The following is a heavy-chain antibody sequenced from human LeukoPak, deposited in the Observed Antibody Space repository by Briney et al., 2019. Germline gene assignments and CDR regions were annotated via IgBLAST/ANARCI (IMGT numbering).Heavy chain of an antibody. Sequence: GGSLRLSCAASGFAFSTYGMNWVRQAPGKGLEWVSSISGSSSSYIYYADSVKGRFTISRDNSKNSLYLQMNRLRAEDTALYYCAKGGATMVRFMDVWGQGTTVTVSS. CDR1: GFAFSTYG. CDR2: ISGSSSSYI. CDR3: AKGGATMVRFMDV. J-gene: IGHJ6*02. D-gene: IGHD3-10*01. V-gene: IGHV3-21*01.